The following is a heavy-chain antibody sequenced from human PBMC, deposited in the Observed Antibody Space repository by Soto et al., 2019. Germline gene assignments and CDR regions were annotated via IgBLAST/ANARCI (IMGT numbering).Heavy chain of an antibody. D-gene: IGHD2-15*01. Sequence: ETLSLPCTVSGDSIRSYYWSWIRQPPGKGLEWIGYISYTGSTHYNPSLKSRVTISADTSKNQFSLKLSSVTTADTALYYCAREGVAAPYYYYGMDVWGQGSTVTVSS. V-gene: IGHV4-59*01. J-gene: IGHJ6*02. CDR3: AREGVAAPYYYYGMDV. CDR2: ISYTGST. CDR1: GDSIRSYY.